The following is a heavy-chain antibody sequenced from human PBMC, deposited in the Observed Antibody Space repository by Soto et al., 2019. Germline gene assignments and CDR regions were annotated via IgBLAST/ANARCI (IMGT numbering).Heavy chain of an antibody. CDR1: GFTVSANV. CDR2: VSYDGSNK. Sequence: QVQLVESGGGGVQPGRSLRLSRAASGFTVSANVMHWVRQAPGKGRERVAGVSYDGSNKYYADSVKGRCTISRDNSKNTLFLQLNNVRPEDTAIYFCAKGSLGDYDYYGMDVWGEGTTVNVSS. V-gene: IGHV3-30*18. J-gene: IGHJ6*04. D-gene: IGHD3-16*01. CDR3: AKGSLGDYDYYGMDV.